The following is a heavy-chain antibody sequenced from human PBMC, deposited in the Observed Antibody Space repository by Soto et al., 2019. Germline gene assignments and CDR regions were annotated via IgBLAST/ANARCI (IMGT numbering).Heavy chain of an antibody. CDR3: ARADPDASVGY. J-gene: IGHJ4*02. CDR1: GGSMSSYY. Sequence: SETLSLTCTVSGGSMSSYYWTWLRQSPGRGLEWIGYISYSGSTYYNPSLKSRVTISADTSKNQFSLRMNSMIAADTAVYYCARADPDASVGYWGQGTLVTVYS. CDR2: ISYSGST. V-gene: IGHV4-59*01. D-gene: IGHD2-15*01.